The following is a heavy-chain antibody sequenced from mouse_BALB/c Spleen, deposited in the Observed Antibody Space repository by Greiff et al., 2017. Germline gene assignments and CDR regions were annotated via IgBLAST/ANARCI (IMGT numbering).Heavy chain of an antibody. D-gene: IGHD1-2*01. CDR3: ARALRLRGYAMDY. CDR1: GFTFTDYY. J-gene: IGHJ4*01. V-gene: IGHV7-3*02. Sequence: EVMLVESGGGLVQPGGSLRLSCATSGFTFTDYYMSWVRQPPGKALEWLGFIRNKANGYTTEYSASVKGRFTISRDNSQSILYLQMNTLRAEDSATYYCARALRLRGYAMDYWGQGTSVTVSS. CDR2: IRNKANGYTT.